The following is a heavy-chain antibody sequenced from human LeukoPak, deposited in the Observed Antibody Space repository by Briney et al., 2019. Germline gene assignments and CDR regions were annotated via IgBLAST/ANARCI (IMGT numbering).Heavy chain of an antibody. CDR2: ISGSGDT. V-gene: IGHV3-23*01. CDR1: GLTFSNYV. CDR3: AKEYYYDSGSYKYFQH. Sequence: PGGSLRLSCAASGLTFSNYVMTWVRQAPGKGLAWVSTISGSGDTYYADSVKGRFTISRDNSKNTLYLQMNGLRAEDTAAYYCAKEYYYDSGSYKYFQHWGQGTLVTVSS. D-gene: IGHD3-10*01. J-gene: IGHJ1*01.